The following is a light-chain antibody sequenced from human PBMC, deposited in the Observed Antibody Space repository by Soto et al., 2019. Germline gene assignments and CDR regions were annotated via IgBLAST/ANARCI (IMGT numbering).Light chain of an antibody. CDR3: QQHGSSPPT. V-gene: IGKV3-20*01. J-gene: IGKJ1*01. CDR1: QSVSSSY. CDR2: GAS. Sequence: EIVLTQSPGTLSLSPGERATLSCRASQSVSSSYLAWYQQKPGQAPRLLIYGASSRATGIPDRFSGSGSGTDFPLTISRLEPADFAVYYCQQHGSSPPTFSQGTKVEI.